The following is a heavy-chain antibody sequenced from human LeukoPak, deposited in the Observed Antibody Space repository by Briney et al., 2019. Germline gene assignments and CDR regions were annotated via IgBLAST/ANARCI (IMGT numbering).Heavy chain of an antibody. Sequence: PGRSLRLSCAASGFTVSSNYMSWVRQAPGKGLEWVSVIYSGGSTYYADSVKGRFTISRDNSKNTLYLQMNSLRAEDTAVYYCASQGTAYSSSWYRQDYFDYWGQGTLVTVSS. CDR1: GFTVSSNY. J-gene: IGHJ4*02. V-gene: IGHV3-66*02. CDR3: ASQGTAYSSSWYRQDYFDY. D-gene: IGHD6-13*01. CDR2: IYSGGST.